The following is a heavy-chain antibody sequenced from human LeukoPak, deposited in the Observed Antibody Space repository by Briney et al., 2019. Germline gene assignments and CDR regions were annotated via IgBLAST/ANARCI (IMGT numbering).Heavy chain of an antibody. CDR3: ARLSVFLRYSSGWSFDY. CDR2: INPNSGGT. D-gene: IGHD6-19*01. Sequence: ASVKVSCKASGYTFTGYYMHWVRQAPGQGLEWMGWINPNSGGTNYAQKFQGRVTISVDTSKNQFSLKLSSVTAADTAVYYCARLSVFLRYSSGWSFDYWGQGTLVTVSS. V-gene: IGHV1-2*02. CDR1: GYTFTGYY. J-gene: IGHJ4*02.